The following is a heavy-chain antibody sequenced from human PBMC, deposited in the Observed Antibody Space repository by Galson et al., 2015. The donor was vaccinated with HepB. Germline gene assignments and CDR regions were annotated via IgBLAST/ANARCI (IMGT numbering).Heavy chain of an antibody. V-gene: IGHV3-30*03. D-gene: IGHD2-2*01. CDR3: ARDVPAPIVVVPAAMGRRDAFDI. J-gene: IGHJ3*02. CDR1: GFTFSSYG. Sequence: SLRLSCAASGFTFSSYGMHWVRQAPGKGLEWVAVISYDGSNKYYADSVKGRFTISRDNAKNSLYLQMNSLRAEDTAVYYCARDVPAPIVVVPAAMGRRDAFDIWGQGTMVTVSS. CDR2: ISYDGSNK.